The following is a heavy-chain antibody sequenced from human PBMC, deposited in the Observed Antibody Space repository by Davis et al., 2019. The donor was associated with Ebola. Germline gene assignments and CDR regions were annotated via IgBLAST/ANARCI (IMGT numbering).Heavy chain of an antibody. J-gene: IGHJ3*02. CDR3: AREHLAPDAFDI. CDR1: GGTFSSYA. D-gene: IGHD3-3*02. V-gene: IGHV1-69*13. Sequence: SVKVSCKASGGTFSSYAISWVRQAPGQGLEWMGGIIPIFGTANYAQKFQGRVTITADESTSTAYMELSSLRSEDTAVYYCAREHLAPDAFDIWGQGTMVTVSS. CDR2: IIPIFGTA.